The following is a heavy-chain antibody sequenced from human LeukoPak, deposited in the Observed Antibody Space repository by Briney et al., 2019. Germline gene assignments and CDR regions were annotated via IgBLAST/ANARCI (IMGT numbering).Heavy chain of an antibody. V-gene: IGHV3-30*04. CDR2: ISYDGSNK. Sequence: GRSLRLSCAASGFTFSSYAMHWVRQAPGKGLEWVAVISYDGSNKYYADSVKGRFTIPRDNSKNTLYLQMNSLRAEDTAVYYCASGYSYGSYYYYGMDVWGKGTTVTVSS. CDR3: ASGYSYGSYYYYGMDV. CDR1: GFTFSSYA. J-gene: IGHJ6*04. D-gene: IGHD5-18*01.